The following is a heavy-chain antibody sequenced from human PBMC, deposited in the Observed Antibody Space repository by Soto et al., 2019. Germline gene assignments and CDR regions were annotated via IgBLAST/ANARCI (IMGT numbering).Heavy chain of an antibody. CDR2: IIPMFRTG. D-gene: IGHD2-2*01. J-gene: IGHJ6*02. Sequence: QVRLVQSGAEVKKPGSSVKVSCEASGGTFSSYTFSWVRQAPGHGLEWMGGIIPMFRTGNYAQKFQGRVTITPDESTNTVCMELSSLRSDDTAVYYCARDCGSTSCFDMDVWGQGTTVTVSS. V-gene: IGHV1-69*01. CDR1: GGTFSSYT. CDR3: ARDCGSTSCFDMDV.